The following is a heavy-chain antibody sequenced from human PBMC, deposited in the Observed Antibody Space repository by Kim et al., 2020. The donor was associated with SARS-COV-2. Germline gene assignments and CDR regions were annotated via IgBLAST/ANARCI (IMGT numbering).Heavy chain of an antibody. V-gene: IGHV3-23*01. J-gene: IGHJ2*01. CDR1: GFTFSSSA. CDR2: ISVNGDTT. Sequence: GGSLRLSCAASGFTFSSSAMSWVRQAQGKGLEWVSGISVNGDTTYYADSVKGRFTFSRDSSRDTLYLQMNSLTPEDTAVYYCAKYGPYWYFYLWGRGTLVTVSS. D-gene: IGHD3-10*01. CDR3: AKYGPYWYFYL.